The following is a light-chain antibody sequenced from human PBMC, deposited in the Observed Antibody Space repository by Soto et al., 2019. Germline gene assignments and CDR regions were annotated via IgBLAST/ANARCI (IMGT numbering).Light chain of an antibody. CDR3: QQYNGLIT. J-gene: IGKJ5*01. CDR1: QGIRND. CDR2: AAS. Sequence: AIHMPQSPSSLSASVGDRVPITCRASQGIRNDLGWYQQKPGKAPKLLIYAASSLQSGVPSRFSGSGSGTDFTLTISSLQPDDFATYYCQQYNGLITFGQGTRLEIK. V-gene: IGKV1-6*01.